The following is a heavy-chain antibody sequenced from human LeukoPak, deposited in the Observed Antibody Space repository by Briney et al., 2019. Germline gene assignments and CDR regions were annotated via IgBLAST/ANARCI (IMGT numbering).Heavy chain of an antibody. CDR1: GYTFTGYY. J-gene: IGHJ4*02. D-gene: IGHD3-3*01. CDR3: ATLQTYYDFWSGYYPDY. CDR2: INPNSGGT. Sequence: ASVKVSCKASGYTFTGYYIHWVRQAPGQGLEWMGRINPNSGGTNYAQKFQGRVTMTRDTSISTAYMELSRLRSDDTAVYYCATLQTYYDFWSGYYPDYWGQGTLVTVSS. V-gene: IGHV1-2*06.